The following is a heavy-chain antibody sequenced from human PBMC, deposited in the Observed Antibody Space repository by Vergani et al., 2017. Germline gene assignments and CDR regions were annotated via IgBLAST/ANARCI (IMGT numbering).Heavy chain of an antibody. D-gene: IGHD3-22*01. J-gene: IGHJ4*02. CDR1: GFTFSSYA. Sequence: EVQLLESGGGLVQPGGSLRLSCAASGFTFSSYAMSWVRQAPGKVLEGVSAISGSGGSTNYGDSVKGRLTISRDNSKNTLYLQMNSLRAEDTAVYYCAKDSLKTYYYDSSGYYYDWGQGTLVTVSS. CDR2: ISGSGGST. CDR3: AKDSLKTYYYDSSGYYYD. V-gene: IGHV3-23*01.